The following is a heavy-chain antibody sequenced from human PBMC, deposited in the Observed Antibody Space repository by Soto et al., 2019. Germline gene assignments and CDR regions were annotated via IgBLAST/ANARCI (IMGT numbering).Heavy chain of an antibody. CDR3: ARGGISHWAYFYYMDV. CDR1: GGSFSGYY. V-gene: IGHV4-34*01. D-gene: IGHD2-21*01. CDR2: INHSGST. J-gene: IGHJ6*03. Sequence: SETLSLTCAFYGGSFSGYYWSWIRQPPGKGLEWIGEINHSGSTNYNPSLKSRVTISVDTSKNQFSLKLSSVTAADTAAYYCARGGISHWAYFYYMDVWHRGTTVTVSS.